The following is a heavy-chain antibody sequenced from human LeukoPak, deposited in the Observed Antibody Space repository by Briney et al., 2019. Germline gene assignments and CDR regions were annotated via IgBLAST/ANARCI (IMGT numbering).Heavy chain of an antibody. CDR2: IYTSVST. Sequence: PSESMSLTCTVSGGSISSYYWSWIRRPAGKGLEWIGRIYTSVSTNYNPSLKSRVTMSVDTSKNQFSLKLSSVTAADTAVYYCARGLLYCSSTSCYGYYYYYGMDVWGQGTTVTVSS. CDR1: GGSISSYY. CDR3: ARGLLYCSSTSCYGYYYYYGMDV. J-gene: IGHJ6*02. V-gene: IGHV4-4*07. D-gene: IGHD2-2*01.